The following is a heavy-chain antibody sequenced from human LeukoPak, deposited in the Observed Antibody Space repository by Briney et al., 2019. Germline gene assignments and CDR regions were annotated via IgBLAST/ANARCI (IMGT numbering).Heavy chain of an antibody. CDR3: AKFPGEVGEHFDY. CDR1: GFTFSSYA. V-gene: IGHV3-23*01. J-gene: IGHJ4*02. CDR2: ISGSGGST. Sequence: GGSLRLSCAASGFTFSSYAMSWVRQAPGKGLEWVSAISGSGGSTYYADSVKGRFTISRDNSKNTLYLQMNSLRAEDTAVYYCAKFPGEVGEHFDYWGQETLVTVSS. D-gene: IGHD1-1*01.